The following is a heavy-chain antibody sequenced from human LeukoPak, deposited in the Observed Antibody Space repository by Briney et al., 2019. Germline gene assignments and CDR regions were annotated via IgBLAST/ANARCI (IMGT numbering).Heavy chain of an antibody. J-gene: IGHJ3*02. V-gene: IGHV3-53*01. CDR1: GFTVSSNY. D-gene: IGHD3-22*01. Sequence: GGSLRLSCAASGFTVSSNYMSWVRQAPGKGLEWVSVIYSGGSTYYADSVKGRFTISRDNSKNTLYLQMTSLRAEDTAVYYCARDAVSGDAFDIWGQGTMVTVSS. CDR2: IYSGGST. CDR3: ARDAVSGDAFDI.